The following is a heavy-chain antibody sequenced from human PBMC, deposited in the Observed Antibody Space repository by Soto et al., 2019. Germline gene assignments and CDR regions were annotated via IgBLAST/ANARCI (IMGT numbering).Heavy chain of an antibody. CDR1: GFTVSCNY. CDR3: TSRAFGDSGYDFGDSLDY. D-gene: IGHD5-12*01. CDR2: IYSGGST. V-gene: IGHV3-53*02. J-gene: IGHJ4*02. Sequence: EVQLVETGGGLIQPGGSLRLSCAASGFTVSCNYMSWVRHAPGKGLEWVSVIYSGGSTYYADSVKGRFTISRDNSKNTLYLQMNSLRAEDTAVYYCTSRAFGDSGYDFGDSLDYWGQGTLVTVSS.